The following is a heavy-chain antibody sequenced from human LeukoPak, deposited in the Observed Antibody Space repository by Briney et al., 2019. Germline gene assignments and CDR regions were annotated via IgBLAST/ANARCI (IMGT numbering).Heavy chain of an antibody. CDR3: ARGRNLRVYFDI. J-gene: IGHJ3*02. V-gene: IGHV4-61*02. Sequence: PSETLSLTCTVSGDSINNGSYYWTWIRQPPGKSLEWIGRVYSRGSPNYNSSLKNRVSISIDNSRNQVSLKMNSMTAADSAVYYCARGRNLRVYFDIWGQGTVVTVSS. CDR1: GDSINNGSYY. D-gene: IGHD1-14*01. CDR2: VYSRGSP.